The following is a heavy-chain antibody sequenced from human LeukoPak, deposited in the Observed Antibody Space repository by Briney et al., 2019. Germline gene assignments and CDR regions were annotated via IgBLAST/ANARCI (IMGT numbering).Heavy chain of an antibody. V-gene: IGHV3-23*01. D-gene: IGHD3-9*01. J-gene: IGHJ6*02. CDR3: AKGRYFDWLDYYGMDV. CDR1: GFTFRSYA. Sequence: GGSLRLSCAASGFTFRSYAMSWVRQAPGKGLEWVSAISGSGGSTYYADSVKGRFTISRDNSKNTLYLQMNSLRAEDTAVYYCAKGRYFDWLDYYGMDVWGQGTTVTVSS. CDR2: ISGSGGST.